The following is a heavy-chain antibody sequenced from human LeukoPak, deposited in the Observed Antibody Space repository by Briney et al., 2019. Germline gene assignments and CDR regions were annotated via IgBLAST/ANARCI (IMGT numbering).Heavy chain of an antibody. CDR2: INTYNGDT. V-gene: IGHV1-18*01. CDR3: ARDIRWNDY. CDR1: GGTFSSYA. Sequence: GASVKVSCKASGGTFSSYAINWVRQAPGQGLEWMGWINTYNGDTNYAQKFQGRVTMTTDTSTSTAYMELTSLRSDDTAVYYCARDIRWNDYWGQGTLVTVSS. D-gene: IGHD1-1*01. J-gene: IGHJ4*02.